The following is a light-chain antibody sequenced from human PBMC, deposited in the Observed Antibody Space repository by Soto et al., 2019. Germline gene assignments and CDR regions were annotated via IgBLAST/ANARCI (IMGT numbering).Light chain of an antibody. V-gene: IGKV3-20*01. CDR1: QTVTGTY. Sequence: EIVLTQSPGTLSLSPGERATLSCRASQTVTGTYLAWYQQKPGQAPRLLIYGASNRATGIPDRLSGSGSGTDFTLTISRLDPEDFAVYYCQQCGPSLTYTFGQGTKLEIK. J-gene: IGKJ2*01. CDR2: GAS. CDR3: QQCGPSLTYT.